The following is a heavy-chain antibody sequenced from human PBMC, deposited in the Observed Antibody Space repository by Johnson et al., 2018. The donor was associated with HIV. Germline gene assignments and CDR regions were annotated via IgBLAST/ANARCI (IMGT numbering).Heavy chain of an antibody. Sequence: VQLVESGGGLVQPGGSLRLSSAASGFIVSNNYMSWVRQAPGKGLEWVSIIYSDGSTYYADSVKGRFTISRDNSKNTVYLQMNSLRAEDTAVYYCAKGRYSSSWYLAGAFDIWGQGTMVTVSS. V-gene: IGHV3-53*01. CDR1: GFIVSNNY. J-gene: IGHJ3*02. CDR3: AKGRYSSSWYLAGAFDI. D-gene: IGHD6-13*01. CDR2: IYSDGST.